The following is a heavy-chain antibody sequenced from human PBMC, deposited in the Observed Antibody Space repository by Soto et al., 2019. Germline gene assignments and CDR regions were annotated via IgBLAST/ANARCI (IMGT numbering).Heavy chain of an antibody. V-gene: IGHV4-59*01. Sequence: SETLSLTCTVSGGSISSYYWSWIRQPPGKGLEWIGYNYYSGSTNYNPSLKSRVTISVATSKNQFSLKLSTVTDADTAVYYCARVSENWNDYWGQGTLVTVSS. CDR2: NYYSGST. D-gene: IGHD1-1*01. CDR1: GGSISSYY. CDR3: ARVSENWNDY. J-gene: IGHJ4*02.